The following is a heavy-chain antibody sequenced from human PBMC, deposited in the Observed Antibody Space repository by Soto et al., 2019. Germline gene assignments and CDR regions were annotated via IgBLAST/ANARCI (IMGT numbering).Heavy chain of an antibody. CDR1: GYSFTDYD. V-gene: IGHV1-18*01. D-gene: IGHD1-1*01. CDR2: ISAHNGNK. J-gene: IGHJ3*01. CDR3: ARGLLANFGMDV. Sequence: QLVQSGAELKKPGASVNVSCKASGYSFTDYDISWVRQAPGQGLEWMAWISAHNGNKNYAETFQGRVSTTTNTSTSTAYMEEGALKPYFTAVYYCARGLLANFGMDVWGQGTMITVSS.